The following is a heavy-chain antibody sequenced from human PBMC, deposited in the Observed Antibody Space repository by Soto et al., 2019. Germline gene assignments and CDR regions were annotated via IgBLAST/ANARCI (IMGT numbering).Heavy chain of an antibody. Sequence: ASVKVSCKASGYSFTDYHIHWVRQAPGQGLEWLGRINPKSGGTNTAQKFQGWVTMTTDTSISTASMELTRLTSDDTAIYYCARGDSTDCSNGVCSFFYNHDMDVWGQGTTVTVSS. CDR2: INPKSGGT. D-gene: IGHD2-8*01. V-gene: IGHV1-2*04. CDR3: ARGDSTDCSNGVCSFFYNHDMDV. J-gene: IGHJ6*02. CDR1: GYSFTDYH.